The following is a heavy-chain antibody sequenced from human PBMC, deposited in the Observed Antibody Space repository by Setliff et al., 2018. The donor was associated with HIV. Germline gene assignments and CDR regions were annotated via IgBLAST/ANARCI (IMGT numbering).Heavy chain of an antibody. CDR2: VYYSGNT. CDR1: SGSISGSNYY. J-gene: IGHJ4*02. Sequence: SETLSLTCTVSSGSISGSNYYWGWLRQPPGKGLEWIGVVYYSGNTYYNPSLTSRVAISVDTSNNQFSLRLSSVTAADTAIYYCASMIRGINSPIDFWGQGTLVTVSS. CDR3: ASMIRGINSPIDF. D-gene: IGHD3-10*01. V-gene: IGHV4-39*01.